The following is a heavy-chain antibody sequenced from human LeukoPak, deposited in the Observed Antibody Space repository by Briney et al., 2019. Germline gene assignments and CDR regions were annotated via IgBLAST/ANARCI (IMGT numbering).Heavy chain of an antibody. CDR3: ARAKNSYGDDAFDI. J-gene: IGHJ3*02. CDR2: ISSSGSTI. V-gene: IGHV3-11*01. CDR1: GFTFSDYY. D-gene: IGHD5-18*01. Sequence: GGSLRLSCAASGFTFSDYYMSWIRQAPGKGLEWVSYISSSGSTIYYADSVKGRFTISRDNAKNSLYLQMNSLRAEDMAVYYCARAKNSYGDDAFDIWGQGTMVTVSS.